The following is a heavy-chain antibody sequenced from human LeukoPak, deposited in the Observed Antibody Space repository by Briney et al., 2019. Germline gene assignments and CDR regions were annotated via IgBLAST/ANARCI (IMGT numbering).Heavy chain of an antibody. CDR2: INHSGST. J-gene: IGHJ1*01. V-gene: IGHV4-34*01. Sequence: SETLSXXXXXXXXXFSGYYWSWIRQPPGKGLEWIGEINHSGSTNYNPSLKSRVAISVDTSKNQFSLKLSSVTAADTAVYYCARDRNYYGSGSYPRAGYFQHWGQGTLVTVSS. CDR3: ARDRNYYGSGSYPRAGYFQH. D-gene: IGHD3-10*01. CDR1: XXXFSGYY.